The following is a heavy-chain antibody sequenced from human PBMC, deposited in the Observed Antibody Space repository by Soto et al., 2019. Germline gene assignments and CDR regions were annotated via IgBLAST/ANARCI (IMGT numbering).Heavy chain of an antibody. J-gene: IGHJ5*02. CDR1: GGSVSSGDYY. V-gene: IGHV4-61*08. CDR3: PGIPVATYMLNWFNP. CDR2: IYYSGST. Sequence: SETLSLTCTVSGGSVSSGDYYWSWIRQPPGKGLEWIGYIYYSGSTNYNPSLKSRVSISLDTSKNQFSLRLTPVTAAGPAVYYCPGIPVATYMLNWFNPCPQGTLVTFSS. D-gene: IGHD3-16*01.